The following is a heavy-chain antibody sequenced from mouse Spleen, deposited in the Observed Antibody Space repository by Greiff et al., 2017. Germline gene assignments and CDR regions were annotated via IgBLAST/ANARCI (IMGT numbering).Heavy chain of an antibody. CDR1: GYTFTDYN. CDR3: AREVWLRRERLSYAMDY. J-gene: IGHJ4*01. CDR2: INPNNGGT. Sequence: EVQLQQSGPELVKPGASVKMSCKASGYTFTDYNMHWVKQSHGKSLEWIGYINPNNGGTSYNQKFKGKATLTVNKSSSTAYMELRSLTSEDSAVYYCAREVWLRRERLSYAMDYWGQGTSVTVSS. V-gene: IGHV1-22*01. D-gene: IGHD2-2*01.